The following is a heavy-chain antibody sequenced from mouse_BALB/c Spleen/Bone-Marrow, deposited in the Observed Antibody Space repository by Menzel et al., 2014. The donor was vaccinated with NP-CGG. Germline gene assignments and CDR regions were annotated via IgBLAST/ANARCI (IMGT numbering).Heavy chain of an antibody. CDR2: IYPGSGNT. CDR3: ARILYWYFDV. V-gene: IGHV1-84*02. J-gene: IGHJ1*01. CDR1: GYTFTDYY. Sequence: LVESGPELVEPGASVKISCKASGYTFTDYYINWVKQTPGQGLEWIGWIYPGSGNTKFNERFKGKATLTVDTSSSTAYMQLSSLTSEDTAVYFCARILYWYFDVWGAGTTVTVSS.